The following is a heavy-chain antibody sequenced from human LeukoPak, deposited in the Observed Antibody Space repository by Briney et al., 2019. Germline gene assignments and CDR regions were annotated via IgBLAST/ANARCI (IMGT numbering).Heavy chain of an antibody. CDR3: ACLRGPSDY. Sequence: GGSLRLSCTASVFTFINYSMNWVCQAPGKGLEWVSSISTNSAFIYYADSVRGRFTITRDNNKNSLYLQMDSLTADDTAVYFCACLRGPSDYWGQGTLVTVSS. CDR1: VFTFINYS. J-gene: IGHJ4*02. CDR2: ISTNSAFI. D-gene: IGHD4-17*01. V-gene: IGHV3-21*01.